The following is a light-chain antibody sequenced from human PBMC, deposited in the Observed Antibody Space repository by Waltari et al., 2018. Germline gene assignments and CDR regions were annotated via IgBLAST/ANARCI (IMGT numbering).Light chain of an antibody. CDR1: QSVSSN. J-gene: IGKJ1*01. CDR2: GAS. V-gene: IGKV3-15*01. Sequence: EIVMTQSPATLSVSPGERATLSCRASQSVSSNFAWYQQQPGQAPRLLIYGASTRATGIPARFSGSWSGTEFTLTISSLQSEDFAVYYCQQYNNWPPTFGQGTKVEIK. CDR3: QQYNNWPPT.